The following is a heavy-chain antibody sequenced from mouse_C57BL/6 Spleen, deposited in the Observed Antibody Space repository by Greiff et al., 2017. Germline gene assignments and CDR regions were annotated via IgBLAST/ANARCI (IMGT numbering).Heavy chain of an antibody. J-gene: IGHJ2*01. CDR3: ARKRAYYGSSYDYFDY. Sequence: EVQLQQSGPELVKPGASVKISCKASGYTFTDYYMNWVKQSHGKSLEWIGDINPNNGGTSYNQKFKGKATLTVDKSSSTAYMELRSLTSEDSAVYYCARKRAYYGSSYDYFDYWGQGTTLTVSS. CDR2: INPNNGGT. CDR1: GYTFTDYY. V-gene: IGHV1-26*01. D-gene: IGHD1-1*01.